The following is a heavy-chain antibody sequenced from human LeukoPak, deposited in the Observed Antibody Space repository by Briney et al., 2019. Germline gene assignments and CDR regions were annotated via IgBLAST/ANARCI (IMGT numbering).Heavy chain of an antibody. CDR3: ARDQDIVVVVAALRQREMGGFDP. Sequence: ASVTVSCKASGYTFTNYDIYWVRQATGPGPGWVGWMKLKNGKTGYAQKIQGRVTMTRNTSISTAYMELSSLRSDDTAVYYCARDQDIVVVVAALRQREMGGFDPWGQGTLVTVSS. D-gene: IGHD2-15*01. V-gene: IGHV1-8*01. J-gene: IGHJ5*02. CDR2: MKLKNGKT. CDR1: GYTFTNYD.